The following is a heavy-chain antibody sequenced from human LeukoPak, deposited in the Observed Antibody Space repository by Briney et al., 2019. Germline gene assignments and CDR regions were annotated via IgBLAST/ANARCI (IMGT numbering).Heavy chain of an antibody. CDR2: VYSDGST. J-gene: IGHJ4*02. D-gene: IGHD3-22*01. CDR1: GFSVRNNN. Sequence: GGSLRLSCAASGFSVRNNNINGVRRAPGKGLEWVSVVYSDGSTYYADSVKGRFTISRDFSKNTLYLQMNSLRAEDTAVYYCAGDFGYYYDSSLQDLLCRGQGTLVTVSS. V-gene: IGHV3-66*01. CDR3: AGDFGYYYDSSLQDLLC.